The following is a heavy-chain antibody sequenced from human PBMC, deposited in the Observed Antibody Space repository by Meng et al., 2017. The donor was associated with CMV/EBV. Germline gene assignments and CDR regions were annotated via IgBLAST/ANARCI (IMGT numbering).Heavy chain of an antibody. J-gene: IGHJ6*02. CDR3: AREGVSGYDTLVFWSYYYYGMDV. CDR1: YS. CDR2: ISSSSYI. Sequence: YSRNWVRQAQGKGLEWVSSISSSSYIYYADSVKGRFTISRDNAKNSLYLQMNSLRAEDTAVYYCAREGVSGYDTLVFWSYYYYGMDVWGQGTTVTVSS. V-gene: IGHV3-21*01. D-gene: IGHD5-12*01.